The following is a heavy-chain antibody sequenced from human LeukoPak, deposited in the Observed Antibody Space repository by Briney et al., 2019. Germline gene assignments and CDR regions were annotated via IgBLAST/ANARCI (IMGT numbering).Heavy chain of an antibody. CDR2: ISSNGGST. J-gene: IGHJ4*02. Sequence: GGSLRLSCAASGFTFSSYDMYWVRQAPGKGLEYVSGISSNGGSTYYANSVKGRLTISRDNSKNTLYLQMGRLRADDMAVYYCERVVLSSGWLDYWGQGTLVTVSS. V-gene: IGHV3-64*01. CDR1: GFTFSSYD. CDR3: ERVVLSSGWLDY. D-gene: IGHD6-19*01.